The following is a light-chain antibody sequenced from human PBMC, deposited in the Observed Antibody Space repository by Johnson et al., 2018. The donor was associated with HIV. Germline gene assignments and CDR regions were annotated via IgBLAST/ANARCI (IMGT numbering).Light chain of an antibody. CDR3: GAWDSGLTAHFV. CDR2: DNN. CDR1: SSNVGNNY. J-gene: IGLJ1*01. V-gene: IGLV1-51*01. Sequence: QSVLTQPPSVSAAPGQKVTISCSGSSSNVGNNYVSWFKQLPGTAPKLLIYDNNERPSGIPDRFSGSKSGTSATLGITGLQTGDEADYYCGAWDSGLTAHFVFGSGTTITVL.